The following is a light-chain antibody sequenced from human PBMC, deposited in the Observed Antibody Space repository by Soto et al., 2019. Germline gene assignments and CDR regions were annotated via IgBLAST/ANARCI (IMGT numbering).Light chain of an antibody. CDR3: SSYTSTYTLQYA. V-gene: IGLV2-14*01. CDR2: EVS. CDR1: SSDVGYYNY. J-gene: IGLJ1*01. Sequence: QSVLTQPASVSGSPGQSITISCTGTSSDVGYYNYVSWYQQHPGKAPKSMIYEVSNRPSGVSNRFSGSKSGNTASLTISGLQAEAEADYYCSSYTSTYTLQYACGTGPKVTV.